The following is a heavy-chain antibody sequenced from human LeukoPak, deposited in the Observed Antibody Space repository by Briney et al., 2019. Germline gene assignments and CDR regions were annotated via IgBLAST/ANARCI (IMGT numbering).Heavy chain of an antibody. J-gene: IGHJ6*03. CDR1: GGTFIIYA. Sequence: SVTVSCKASGGTFIIYAISWVRQAPGQGREGMGGIIPIFGTANYAQKFQGRVTITTDESTSTAYMELSSPRFEDTAVYYCARAAAPFHDYYYMDVWGKGTTVTVSS. V-gene: IGHV1-69*05. D-gene: IGHD6-6*01. CDR2: IIPIFGTA. CDR3: ARAAAPFHDYYYMDV.